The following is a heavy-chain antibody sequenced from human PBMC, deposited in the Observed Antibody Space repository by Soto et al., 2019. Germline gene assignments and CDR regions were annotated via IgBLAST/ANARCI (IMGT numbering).Heavy chain of an antibody. CDR1: GGSFTSYY. D-gene: IGHD2-2*02. CDR3: AASELPAVIQVGWFDP. V-gene: IGHV4-59*01. Sequence: QVQLQESGPGLVKPSETLSLTCTVSGGSFTSYYWSWIRQSPGKGLEWIGYIYYSGSGSATYNPSLTSRANIFVDTSKNQFSLKLSSVTPADTAVYYGAASELPAVIQVGWFDPWGEGPLVTVSS. CDR2: IYYSGSGSA. J-gene: IGHJ5*02.